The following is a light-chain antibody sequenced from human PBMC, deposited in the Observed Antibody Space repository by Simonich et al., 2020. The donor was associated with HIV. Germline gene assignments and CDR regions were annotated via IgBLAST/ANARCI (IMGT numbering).Light chain of an antibody. CDR1: QSISSN. CDR3: QQYNSYSPRWT. CDR2: GAS. Sequence: IVMTQSPATLSVSPGERATLPCRASQSISSNLAWYHQKPGQAPRLLIYGASSRATGVPARFSGSGFGTEFSLTISSMQSEDFAVYYCQQYNSYSPRWTFGQGTKLEIK. V-gene: IGKV3-15*01. J-gene: IGKJ2*02.